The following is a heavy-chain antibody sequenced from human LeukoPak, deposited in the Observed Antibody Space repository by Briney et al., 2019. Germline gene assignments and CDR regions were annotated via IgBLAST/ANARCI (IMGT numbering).Heavy chain of an antibody. CDR3: VRGDYGDYTLFDY. J-gene: IGHJ4*02. CDR2: IYSGGST. CDR1: GFTVSSNY. D-gene: IGHD4-17*01. V-gene: IGHV3-53*01. Sequence: PGGSLRLSRAASGFTVSSNYMSWVRQAPGKGLEWVSVIYSGGSTYYADSVKGRFTISRDNSKNTLYLQMNSLRAEDTAVYYCVRGDYGDYTLFDYWAREPWSPSPQ.